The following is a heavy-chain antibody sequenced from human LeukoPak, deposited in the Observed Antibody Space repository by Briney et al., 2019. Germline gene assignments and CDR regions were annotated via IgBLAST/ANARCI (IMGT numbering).Heavy chain of an antibody. Sequence: ASVKVSCKASGYTFTGYYMHWVRQAPGQGLEWMGIINPSGGSTSYAQKFQGRVTMTRDMSTSTVYMELSSLRSEDTAVYYCARVGTRDYYYYYYMDVWGKGPRSPSP. CDR1: GYTFTGYY. CDR2: INPSGGST. V-gene: IGHV1-46*01. D-gene: IGHD2-2*01. CDR3: ARVGTRDYYYYYYMDV. J-gene: IGHJ6*03.